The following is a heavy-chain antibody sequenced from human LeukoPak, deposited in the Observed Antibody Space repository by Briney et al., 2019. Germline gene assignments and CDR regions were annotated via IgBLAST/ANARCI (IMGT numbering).Heavy chain of an antibody. D-gene: IGHD3-10*01. J-gene: IGHJ4*02. CDR3: ARHAGYSDLTIFDH. CDR2: IYYTGNT. CDR1: GGSITGSY. Sequence: SETLSLTCTVSGGSITGSYWSWIRQPPGKGLEWIGYIYYTGNTDYNPSLKRRVTISVDTSKNQFSLKLSSVTAADTAVFYCARHAGYSDLTIFDHWGQGTLVTVSS. V-gene: IGHV4-59*08.